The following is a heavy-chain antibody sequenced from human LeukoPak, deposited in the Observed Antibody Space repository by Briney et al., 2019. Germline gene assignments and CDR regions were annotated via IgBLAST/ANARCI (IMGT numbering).Heavy chain of an antibody. CDR2: ISGYNGNT. D-gene: IGHD6-13*01. CDR1: DYTFTSYG. V-gene: IGHV1-18*01. CDR3: ARSSGDGSSWYVDY. J-gene: IGHJ4*02. Sequence: GASVKVSCKASDYTFTSYGMSWVRQAPGQGLEWMGWISGYNGNTNYAQKVQGRVTMTIDTSTSTAYMELRSLRPDDTAVYFCARSSGDGSSWYVDYWGQGTLVTVSS.